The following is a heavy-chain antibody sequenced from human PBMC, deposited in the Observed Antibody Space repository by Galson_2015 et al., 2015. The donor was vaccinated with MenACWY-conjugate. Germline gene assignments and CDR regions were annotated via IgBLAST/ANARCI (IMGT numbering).Heavy chain of an antibody. CDR1: GFTFSSYA. CDR3: AKDQGSTWYGNWIEP. V-gene: IGHV3-23*01. D-gene: IGHD6-13*01. J-gene: IGHJ5*02. Sequence: SLRLSCAASGFTFSSYAMSWVRQAPGKGLEWVAAICGGGGSTYYADSVKGRFTISRDNSKNMVYLQINSLRAEDTAVYYCAKDQGSTWYGNWIEPWGQGTLVTVSS. CDR2: ICGGGGST.